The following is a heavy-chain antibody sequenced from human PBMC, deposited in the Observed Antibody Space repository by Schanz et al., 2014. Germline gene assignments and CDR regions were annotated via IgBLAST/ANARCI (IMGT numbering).Heavy chain of an antibody. J-gene: IGHJ6*02. Sequence: EVQLVESGGGLVQPGGSLRLSCAASGFTFSDSWMHWVRQAPGKGLVWVSSISSSGSYIYFPDSVKGRFTISRDNAKNSLYLQMNSLRAEDTAVYYCARVRAYDYGAEAHGMDVWGHGTTVTFSS. V-gene: IGHV3-21*01. CDR1: GFTFSDSW. CDR2: ISSSGSYI. CDR3: ARVRAYDYGAEAHGMDV. D-gene: IGHD4-17*01.